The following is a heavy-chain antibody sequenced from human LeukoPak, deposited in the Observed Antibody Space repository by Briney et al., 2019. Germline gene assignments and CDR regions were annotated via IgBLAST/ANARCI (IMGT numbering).Heavy chain of an antibody. Sequence: GGSLRLSCADSGFTFSSYSMNWVRQAPGKGLEWVSSISSSSSYIYYADSVKGRFTISRDNAKNSLYLQMNSLRAEDTALYYCARGKEGYIYGDKPPVYYSGMDVWARGTRVSVSS. CDR3: ARGKEGYIYGDKPPVYYSGMDV. CDR1: GFTFSSYS. D-gene: IGHD5-18*01. CDR2: ISSSSSYI. V-gene: IGHV3-21*01. J-gene: IGHJ6*02.